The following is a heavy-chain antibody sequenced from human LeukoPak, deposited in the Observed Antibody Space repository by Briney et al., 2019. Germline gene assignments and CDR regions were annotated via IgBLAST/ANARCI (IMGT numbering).Heavy chain of an antibody. Sequence: ASVKLSCKTSGYTFTGYYIQRVRQAPGQGLEWMGWMNPNSGGASYVQKFQGRVTMTSDTSISTAYMELGRLRSDDTAVYYCARDSGSFYARRGGGNEAFEIWGQGTMVTVSS. CDR1: GYTFTGYY. D-gene: IGHD2/OR15-2a*01. J-gene: IGHJ3*02. CDR3: ARDSGSFYARRGGGNEAFEI. V-gene: IGHV1-2*02. CDR2: MNPNSGGA.